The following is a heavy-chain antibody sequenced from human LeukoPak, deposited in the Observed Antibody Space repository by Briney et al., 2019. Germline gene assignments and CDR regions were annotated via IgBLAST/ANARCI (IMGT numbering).Heavy chain of an antibody. V-gene: IGHV4-39*01. CDR2: IYYSGST. Sequence: SETLSLTCTASGGSISSYYWSWIRQPPGKGLEWIGSIYYSGSTYYNPSLKSRVTISVDTSKNQFSLKLNSVTAADTAVYYCARVDGSCSGGSCPSGNWFAPWGQGTLVTVSS. D-gene: IGHD2-15*01. CDR3: ARVDGSCSGGSCPSGNWFAP. J-gene: IGHJ5*02. CDR1: GGSISSYY.